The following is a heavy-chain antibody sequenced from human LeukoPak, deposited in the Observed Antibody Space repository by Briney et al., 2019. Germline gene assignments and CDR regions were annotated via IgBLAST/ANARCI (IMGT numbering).Heavy chain of an antibody. D-gene: IGHD3-10*01. CDR3: ARGPVYYGSGSSHGFDI. J-gene: IGHJ3*02. V-gene: IGHV3-23*01. Sequence: GGSLRLSCAASGFTFSSYAMSWVRQAPGKGLEWVSAISGSGGSTYYADSVKGRFTISRDNSKNTLYLQMNSLRAEDTAVYYCARGPVYYGSGSSHGFDIWGQGTMVTVSS. CDR1: GFTFSSYA. CDR2: ISGSGGST.